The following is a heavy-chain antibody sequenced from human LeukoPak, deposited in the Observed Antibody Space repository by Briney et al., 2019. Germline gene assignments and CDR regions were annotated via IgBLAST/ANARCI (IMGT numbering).Heavy chain of an antibody. CDR2: IYYSGST. CDR3: ARELGITGIYFDY. D-gene: IGHD1-20*01. J-gene: IGHJ4*02. CDR1: GGSISSGDYY. V-gene: IGHV4-30-4*08. Sequence: PSETLSLTCTVSGGSISSGDYYWSWIRQPPGKGLEWIGYIYYSGSTYYNPSLKSRVTISVDTSKNQFSLKLSSVTAADTAVDYCARELGITGIYFDYWDQGTLVTVSS.